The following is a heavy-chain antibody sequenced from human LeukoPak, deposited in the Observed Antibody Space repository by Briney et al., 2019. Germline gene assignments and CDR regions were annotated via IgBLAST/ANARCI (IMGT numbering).Heavy chain of an antibody. CDR1: GFTFSSYW. Sequence: GGSLRLSCAASGFTFSSYWVHWVRQAPGKGLVWVSRINSDGSSTSYPDSVKGRFTISRDNAKNTLYLQMNSLRAEDTAVYYCARVPLGYCSGGSCYREAFDIWGQGTMVTVSS. D-gene: IGHD2-15*01. CDR2: INSDGSST. V-gene: IGHV3-74*01. CDR3: ARVPLGYCSGGSCYREAFDI. J-gene: IGHJ3*02.